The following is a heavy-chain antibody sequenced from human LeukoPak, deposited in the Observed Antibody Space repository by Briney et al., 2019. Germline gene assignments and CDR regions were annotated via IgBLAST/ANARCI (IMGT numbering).Heavy chain of an antibody. Sequence: NPSETLSLTCTASGGSISSYYWSWIRQPPGKGLEWIGYIYYSGSTNYNPSLKSRVTISVDTSKNQFSLKLSSVTAADTAVYYCAASFMHYDILTGPFDYWGQGTLVTVSS. CDR3: AASFMHYDILTGPFDY. D-gene: IGHD3-9*01. V-gene: IGHV4-59*01. CDR1: GGSISSYY. CDR2: IYYSGST. J-gene: IGHJ4*02.